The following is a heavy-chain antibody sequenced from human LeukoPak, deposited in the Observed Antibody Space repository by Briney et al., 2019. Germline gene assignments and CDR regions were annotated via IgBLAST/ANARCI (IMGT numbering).Heavy chain of an antibody. CDR2: MNPNSGNT. Sequence: ASVKVSCKASGYTFTSYDINWVGQATGQGLEWMGWMNPNSGNTGYAQKFQGRVTMTRNTSISTAYMELSSLRSEDTAVYYCARGGGVELELEEDYAFDIWGQGTMVTVSS. D-gene: IGHD1-7*01. CDR3: ARGGGVELELEEDYAFDI. J-gene: IGHJ3*02. V-gene: IGHV1-8*01. CDR1: GYTFTSYD.